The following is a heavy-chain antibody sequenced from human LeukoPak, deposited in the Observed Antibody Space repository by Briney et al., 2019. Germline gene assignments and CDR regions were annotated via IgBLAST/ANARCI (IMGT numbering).Heavy chain of an antibody. CDR1: GGSISSSSYY. J-gene: IGHJ5*02. CDR2: IYYSGST. D-gene: IGHD4-11*01. CDR3: AIDPVDVTTSSVS. V-gene: IGHV4-39*02. Sequence: SETLSLTCTVSGGSISSSSYYWGWIRQPPGKGLEWIGSIYYSGSTYYNPSLKSRVTISVDTSKNQFSLKLSSVTAADTAVDYCAIDPVDVTTSSVSWGQGTLVTVSP.